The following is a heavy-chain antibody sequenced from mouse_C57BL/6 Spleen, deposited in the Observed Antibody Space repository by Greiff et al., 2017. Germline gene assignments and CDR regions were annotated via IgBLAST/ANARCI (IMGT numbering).Heavy chain of an antibody. CDR1: GYSFTGYY. CDR2: INPSTGGT. J-gene: IGHJ3*01. D-gene: IGHD2-4*01. CDR3: ARSDYDYDGAWFAY. Sequence: EVQLQQSGPELVKPGASVKISCKASGYSFTGYYMNWVKQSPEKSLEWIGEINPSTGGTTYNQKFKAKATLTVDKSSSTAYMQLKSLTSEDSAVYYCARSDYDYDGAWFAYWGQGTLVTVSA. V-gene: IGHV1-42*01.